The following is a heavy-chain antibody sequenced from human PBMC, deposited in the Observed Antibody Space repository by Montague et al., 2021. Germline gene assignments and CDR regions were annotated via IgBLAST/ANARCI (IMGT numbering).Heavy chain of an antibody. V-gene: IGHV4-39*07. D-gene: IGHD6-13*01. CDR3: ARVLSSWYVGWFDP. Sequence: SETLSLTCTVSGASITSNIYYWGWIRQSPGKGLEWIGSIYYSGNSFYQPSLKSRITMAVDTSKNQFSLKLSSVTAADTAIYCCARVLSSWYVGWFDPWGQGTLVTVSS. CDR2: IYYSGNS. J-gene: IGHJ5*02. CDR1: GASITSNIYY.